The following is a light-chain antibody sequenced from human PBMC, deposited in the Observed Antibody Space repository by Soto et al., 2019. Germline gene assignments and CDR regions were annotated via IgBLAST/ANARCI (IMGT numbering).Light chain of an antibody. V-gene: IGKV3-20*01. CDR2: AAS. CDR3: QQYGSSPLFP. J-gene: IGKJ3*01. CDR1: QSVSSNY. Sequence: EIVLTQSPGTLSLSPGERATLSCRASQSVSSNYLVWYQQKPGQAPRLLIYAASRRATGIPDRFSGSGSGTDFTLTISRLEPEDFVMYYCQQYGSSPLFPFGPGTKVDIK.